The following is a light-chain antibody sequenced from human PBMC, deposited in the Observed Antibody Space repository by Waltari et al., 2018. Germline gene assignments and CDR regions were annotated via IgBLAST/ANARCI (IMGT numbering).Light chain of an antibody. V-gene: IGLV2-11*01. Sequence: QSALTQPPSVSGSPGQSVTISCTGTRSDVGAYNYVSWYPQPPGKAPKLMIYDGSKRPSGVPDRFSGSKSGNTASLTISGLQGEDEADYYCCSYAGSYTYVFGTGTKVTVL. CDR2: DGS. CDR1: RSDVGAYNY. J-gene: IGLJ1*01. CDR3: CSYAGSYTYV.